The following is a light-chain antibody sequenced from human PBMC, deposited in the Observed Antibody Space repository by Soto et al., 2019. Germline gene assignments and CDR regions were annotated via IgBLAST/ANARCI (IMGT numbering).Light chain of an antibody. CDR2: ATS. V-gene: IGKV1-27*01. J-gene: IGKJ4*01. CDR3: LRYDSAPPTFI. CDR1: QDIRND. Sequence: DIQMTQSPSSLSAYVGDRITITCRASQDIRNDLAWYKQKPGKAPELLIFATSTLQAGVSSRFSGTTSGTEFPLTISSLRPEIVATYSCLRYDSAPPTFISAGGTKV.